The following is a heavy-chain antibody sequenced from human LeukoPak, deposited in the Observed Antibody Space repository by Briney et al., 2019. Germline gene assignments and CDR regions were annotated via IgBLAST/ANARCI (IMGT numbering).Heavy chain of an antibody. D-gene: IGHD3-10*02. Sequence: GESLQISCKGSGYTFTSYWISWVRQMPGKGLEWMGRIDPSDSYTNYSPSFQGHVTISADKSISTAYLQWSSLKASDTAMYYCARHVKLKVDYYYYGMDVWGQGTTVTVSS. V-gene: IGHV5-10-1*01. CDR3: ARHVKLKVDYYYYGMDV. J-gene: IGHJ6*02. CDR2: IDPSDSYT. CDR1: GYTFTSYW.